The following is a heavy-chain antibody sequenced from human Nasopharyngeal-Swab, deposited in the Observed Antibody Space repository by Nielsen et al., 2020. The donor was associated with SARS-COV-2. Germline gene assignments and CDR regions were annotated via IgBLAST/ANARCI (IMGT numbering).Heavy chain of an antibody. J-gene: IGHJ6*02. V-gene: IGHV4-61*01. CDR2: IYYSGST. D-gene: IGHD3-10*01. CDR1: GGSVSSGSYY. Sequence: SETLSLTCTVSGGSVSSGSYYWSWIRQPPGKGLEWIGYIYYSGSTNYNPSLRSRVTISVDTSKNQFSLKLSSVTAADTAVYYCARDHCGSGGPSMDVWGQGTTVTVSS. CDR3: ARDHCGSGGPSMDV.